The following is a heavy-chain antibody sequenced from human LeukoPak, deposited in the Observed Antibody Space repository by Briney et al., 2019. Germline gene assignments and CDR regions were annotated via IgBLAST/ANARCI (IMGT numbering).Heavy chain of an antibody. D-gene: IGHD3-9*01. CDR3: ARAPLLAGPFDY. J-gene: IGHJ4*02. V-gene: IGHV4-39*01. CDR1: GGSISSSSYY. CDR2: IYYSGST. Sequence: SETLSLTCTVSGGSISSSSYYWGWIRQPPGKGLEWIGSIYYSGSTYYNPSLKSRVTISVDMSKNQFSLKLSSVTAADTAVYYCARAPLLAGPFDYWGQGTLVTVSS.